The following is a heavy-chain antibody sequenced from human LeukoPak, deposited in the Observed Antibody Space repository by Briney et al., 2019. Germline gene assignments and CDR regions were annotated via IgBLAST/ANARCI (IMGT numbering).Heavy chain of an antibody. J-gene: IGHJ4*02. Sequence: PSETLSLTCTVSGGSISSYYWSWIRQPPGKGLEWIGYIYYSGSTNYNPSLKSRVTISVDTSKNQFSLKLSSVTAADTAVYYCARGALVSYSSSWYWYFDYWGQGTLVTVSS. D-gene: IGHD6-13*01. CDR3: ARGALVSYSSSWYWYFDY. CDR1: GGSISSYY. CDR2: IYYSGST. V-gene: IGHV4-59*01.